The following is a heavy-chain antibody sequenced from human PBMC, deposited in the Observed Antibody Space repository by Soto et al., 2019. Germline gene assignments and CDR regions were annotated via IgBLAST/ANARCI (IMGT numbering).Heavy chain of an antibody. CDR3: AKLTYPSDSTGYYYERVSGWIDS. D-gene: IGHD3-22*01. CDR1: GFTFSSYA. J-gene: IGHJ5*01. V-gene: IGHV3-23*01. Sequence: EVQLLESGGGLLQPGGSLRLSCAASGFTFSSYAMSWVRQAPGKGLEWVSGISASGGTANLADSVEGRCTISRDNSKSTLYLQMNSLRAEDTAVYYCAKLTYPSDSTGYYYERVSGWIDSWGQGTLVTVSS. CDR2: ISASGGTA.